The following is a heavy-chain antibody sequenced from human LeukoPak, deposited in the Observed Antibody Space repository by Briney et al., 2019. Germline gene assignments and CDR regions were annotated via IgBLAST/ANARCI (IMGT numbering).Heavy chain of an antibody. Sequence: GGSLRLSCAASGFTFSKYWMTWVRQAPGKGLEWVANIDQDGSGNFYVDSVKGRFTISRDNAKNSLYLQMNSLRLDDTALYYCVRDQGAAGDYWGQGTLVTVSS. D-gene: IGHD6-13*01. CDR1: GFTFSKYW. CDR2: IDQDGSGN. CDR3: VRDQGAAGDY. V-gene: IGHV3-7*01. J-gene: IGHJ4*02.